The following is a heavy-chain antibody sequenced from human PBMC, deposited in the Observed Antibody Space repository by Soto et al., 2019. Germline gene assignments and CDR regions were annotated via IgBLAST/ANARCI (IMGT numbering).Heavy chain of an antibody. V-gene: IGHV4-39*01. CDR2: IYYSGST. CDR1: GGSISSSSYY. CDR3: ARHTPAISISDH. Sequence: QLQLQESGPGLVKPSETLSLTCTVSGGSISSSSYYWGWIRQPPGKGLEWIGSIYYSGSTYYNPSRKRRVPISVDTSTNQFSLKLSSVTAADTAVYYCARHTPAISISDHWGQGTLVTVSS. D-gene: IGHD2-15*01. J-gene: IGHJ4*02.